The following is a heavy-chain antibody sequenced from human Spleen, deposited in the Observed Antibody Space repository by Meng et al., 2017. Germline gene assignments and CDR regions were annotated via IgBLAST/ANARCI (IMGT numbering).Heavy chain of an antibody. CDR3: ARGPTTMAHDFDY. CDR1: GGSFRYYY. J-gene: IGHJ4*02. V-gene: IGHV4-34*02. D-gene: IGHD4-11*01. CDR2: INHSGST. Sequence: PPPQGGDGRLKPAETLSLTCVVSGGSFRYYYWSWIRQPPGKGLEWIGEINHSGSTNYNPSLESRATISVDTSQNNLSLKLSSVTAADSAVYYCARGPTTMAHDFDYWGQGTLVTVSS.